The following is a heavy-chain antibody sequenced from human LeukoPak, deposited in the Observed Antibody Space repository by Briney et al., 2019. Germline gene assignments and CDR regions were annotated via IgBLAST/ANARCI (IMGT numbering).Heavy chain of an antibody. D-gene: IGHD2-2*01. V-gene: IGHV1-46*01. Sequence: ASVKVSCKASGYTFTSYFVHWVRQAPGQGLEWMGMINPSTSGTSYAQKFQGRVTMTRDTSTSTVYMELSSLRSEDTVVYYCARDQHYQLPFDYWGRGTLVTVSS. CDR1: GYTFTSYF. CDR2: INPSTSGT. CDR3: ARDQHYQLPFDY. J-gene: IGHJ4*02.